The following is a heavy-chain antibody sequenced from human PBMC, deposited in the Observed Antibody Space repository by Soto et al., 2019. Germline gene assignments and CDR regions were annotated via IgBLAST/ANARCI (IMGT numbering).Heavy chain of an antibody. CDR1: GGFISSYY. CDR2: IYYSGST. J-gene: IGHJ6*02. V-gene: IGHV4-59*08. Sequence: SXTLSLTCTVSGGFISSYYWSWIRQPPGKGLEWIGYIYYSGSTNYNPSLKSRVTISVDTSKNQFSLKLSSVTAADTAVYYCARQGPYGMDVWGQGTTVTVSS. CDR3: ARQGPYGMDV.